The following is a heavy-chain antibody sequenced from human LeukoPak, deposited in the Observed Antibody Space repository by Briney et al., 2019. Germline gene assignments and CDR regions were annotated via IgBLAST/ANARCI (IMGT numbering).Heavy chain of an antibody. J-gene: IGHJ3*02. D-gene: IGHD6-19*01. CDR1: GFTFDDDA. CDR3: AKDMGFGSGVANAFDI. CDR2: ITWNSGYR. Sequence: GGSLRLSCAASGFTFDDDAMHWVRQAPGKGLEWVSGITWNSGYRDYADSVKGRFTISRDNAKNSLYLQMNSLRAEDTALYFCAKDMGFGSGVANAFDIWGQGTMVTVSS. V-gene: IGHV3-9*01.